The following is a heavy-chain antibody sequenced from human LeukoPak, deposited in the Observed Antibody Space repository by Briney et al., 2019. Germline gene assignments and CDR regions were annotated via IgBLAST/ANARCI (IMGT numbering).Heavy chain of an antibody. Sequence: SGGSLRLSCAVSGFTFTNYPMGWVRQAPGKGLEWVSVISGRGDSTYYADSGKGRFTISRDNSKNTLYLQMNSLRAEDTAVYYCSKRSIAVAKKWPVWERNFDYWGQGTLVTVSS. D-gene: IGHD6-19*01. J-gene: IGHJ4*02. V-gene: IGHV3-23*01. CDR1: GFTFTNYP. CDR3: SKRSIAVAKKWPVWERNFDY. CDR2: ISGRGDST.